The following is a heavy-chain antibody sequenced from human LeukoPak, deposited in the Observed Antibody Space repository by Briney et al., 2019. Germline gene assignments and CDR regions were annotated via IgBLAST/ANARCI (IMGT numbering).Heavy chain of an antibody. CDR1: GGSISSGDYY. D-gene: IGHD3-16*01. J-gene: IGHJ5*02. Sequence: SQTLSLTCTVSGGSISSGDYYWSWIRQPPGKGLEWIGYIYYSGSTYYNPSLKSRVTISVDTSKNQFSLKLNSVTAADTAVYYCAREGDSNWFDPWGQGTLVTVSS. CDR3: AREGDSNWFDP. CDR2: IYYSGST. V-gene: IGHV4-30-4*01.